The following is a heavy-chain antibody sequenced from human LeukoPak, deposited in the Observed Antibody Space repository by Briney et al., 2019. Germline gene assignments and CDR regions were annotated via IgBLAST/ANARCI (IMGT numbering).Heavy chain of an antibody. CDR2: INHSGST. CDR1: GGSFGGYY. D-gene: IGHD6-13*01. CDR3: ARDRTIIATDATYYYGMDV. Sequence: PSETLSLTCAVYGGSFGGYYWSWIRQPPGKGLEWIGEINHSGSTNYNPSLKSPVTISVDTSKNQFSLKLRSVTAADTAVYYCARDRTIIATDATYYYGMDVWGQGTTVTVSS. V-gene: IGHV4-34*01. J-gene: IGHJ6*02.